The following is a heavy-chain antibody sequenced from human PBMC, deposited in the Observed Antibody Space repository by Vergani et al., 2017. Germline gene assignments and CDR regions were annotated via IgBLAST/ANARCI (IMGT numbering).Heavy chain of an antibody. J-gene: IGHJ4*02. V-gene: IGHV3-23*01. D-gene: IGHD3-22*01. Sequence: EVRLLESGGGLVQPGGSLRLSCAASGFTFNIYAMSWVRQAPGKGLGWVSTITYNGGRTYYADSVMGRFTISRDNYKNTLFLQLKTLRAEDTGVYYCAKNYNIMRAFHYWGQGTLVAVSS. CDR1: GFTFNIYA. CDR3: AKNYNIMRAFHY. CDR2: ITYNGGRT.